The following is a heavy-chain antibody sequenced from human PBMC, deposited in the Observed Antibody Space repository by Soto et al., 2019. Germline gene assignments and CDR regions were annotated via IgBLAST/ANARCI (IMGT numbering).Heavy chain of an antibody. CDR2: INAGNGNT. Sequence: QVQLVQSGAEEKKPGASVKVSCKASGYTFTSYAMHWVRQAPGQRLEWMGWINAGNGNTKYSQKFQGRVTITRDTSASTAYMELSSLRSEDTAVYYCARDIHGSNWFDPWGQGTLVTVSS. CDR1: GYTFTSYA. D-gene: IGHD2-2*02. V-gene: IGHV1-3*05. CDR3: ARDIHGSNWFDP. J-gene: IGHJ5*02.